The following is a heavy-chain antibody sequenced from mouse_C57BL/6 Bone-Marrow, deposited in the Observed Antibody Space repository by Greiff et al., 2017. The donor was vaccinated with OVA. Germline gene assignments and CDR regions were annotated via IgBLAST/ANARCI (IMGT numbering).Heavy chain of an antibody. CDR2: ISSGSSTL. J-gene: IGHJ4*01. D-gene: IGHD2-1*01. CDR3: ARKDYGNYDYAMDY. Sequence: EVQVVESGGGLVKPGGSLKLSCAASGFTFSDYGMHWVRQAPEKGLEWVAYISSGSSTLYYADTVKGRFTISRDNAKNTLFLQMTSLRSEDTAMYYCARKDYGNYDYAMDYWGQGTSVTVSS. V-gene: IGHV5-17*01. CDR1: GFTFSDYG.